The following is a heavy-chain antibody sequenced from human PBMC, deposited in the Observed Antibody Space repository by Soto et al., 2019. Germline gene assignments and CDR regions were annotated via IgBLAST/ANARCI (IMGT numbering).Heavy chain of an antibody. D-gene: IGHD4-17*01. CDR3: ARYYGALWYFDL. CDR2: IYHSGST. V-gene: IGHV4-4*02. Sequence: QVQLQESGPGLVKPSGTLSLTCAVSGGSISSSNWWSWVRQPPGKGLEWIGEIYHSGSTNYNPSLTSRXXIXVXXSKHQFSLKLSSVTAADTAVYYCARYYGALWYFDLWGRGTLVTVSS. J-gene: IGHJ2*01. CDR1: GGSISSSNW.